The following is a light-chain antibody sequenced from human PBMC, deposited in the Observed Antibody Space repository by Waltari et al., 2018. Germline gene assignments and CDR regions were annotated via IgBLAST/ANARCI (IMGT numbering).Light chain of an antibody. V-gene: IGKV1-6*01. CDR2: AAS. J-gene: IGKJ1*01. Sequence: AIQMTQSPSSLSASVGDRVTIACRASQGIRNDLGWYQQKPGKAPKLLIYAASILQSGVPSRFSGRGSGTDFTLTISSLQPEDFATYYCLQDYNYPRTFGQGTKVEIK. CDR3: LQDYNYPRT. CDR1: QGIRND.